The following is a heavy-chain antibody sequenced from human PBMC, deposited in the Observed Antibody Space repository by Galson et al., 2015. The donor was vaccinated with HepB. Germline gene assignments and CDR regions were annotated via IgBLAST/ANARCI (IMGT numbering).Heavy chain of an antibody. CDR3: ARLHGGEYYDFWSGYYCY. D-gene: IGHD3-3*01. CDR2: IKQDGSEK. CDR1: GFTFSIHW. J-gene: IGHJ4*02. V-gene: IGHV3-7*03. Sequence: SLRLSCAASGFTFSIHWMSWVRQAPGKGLEWVANIKQDGSEKYYVDSVKGRFTISKDNAKNSRYLQMNSLRAEDTAVYYCARLHGGEYYDFWSGYYCYWGQGTLVTVSS.